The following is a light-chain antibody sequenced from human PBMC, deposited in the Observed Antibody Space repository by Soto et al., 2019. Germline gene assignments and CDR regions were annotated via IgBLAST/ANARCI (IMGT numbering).Light chain of an antibody. J-gene: IGLJ2*01. V-gene: IGLV2-14*01. CDR2: EVS. Sequence: QSALTQPASVSGSPGRRSPISSPETTSAVGGYDYVSWYQHPPGKAPKLLIFEVSNRPSGVSNRFSGSKSGNTASLTISGLQAEDEADYYCSSHRSDITVGFGGGTKLTVL. CDR1: TSAVGGYDY. CDR3: SSHRSDITVG.